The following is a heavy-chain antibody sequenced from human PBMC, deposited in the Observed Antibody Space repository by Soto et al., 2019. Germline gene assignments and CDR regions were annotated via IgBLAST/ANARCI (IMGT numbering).Heavy chain of an antibody. V-gene: IGHV4-39*01. CDR3: ARHFRTIKIFDS. CDR2: IHFSGDT. Sequence: SETLSLTCTVSGGSLSSTSYYWGWMRQAPGKGLQWIGSIHFSGDTHYNPSLRSRVTISVDTSKKQFSLKLRSVTAADTAVYYCARHFRTIKIFDSWGQGTLVTVSS. J-gene: IGHJ4*02. D-gene: IGHD2-21*01. CDR1: GGSLSSTSYY.